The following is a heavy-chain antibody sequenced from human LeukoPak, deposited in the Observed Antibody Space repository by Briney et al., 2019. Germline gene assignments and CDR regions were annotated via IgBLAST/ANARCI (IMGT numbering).Heavy chain of an antibody. V-gene: IGHV4-31*03. J-gene: IGHJ4*02. CDR1: GGSISSGGYY. Sequence: SETLSLTCTVSGGSISSGGYYWSWIRQHPGKGLEWIGYIYYSGSTYYNPSLKSRVTMSVDTSKNQFSLKLSSVTAADTAVYYCVISSGYYTYDYWGQGTLVTVSS. D-gene: IGHD3-22*01. CDR3: VISSGYYTYDY. CDR2: IYYSGST.